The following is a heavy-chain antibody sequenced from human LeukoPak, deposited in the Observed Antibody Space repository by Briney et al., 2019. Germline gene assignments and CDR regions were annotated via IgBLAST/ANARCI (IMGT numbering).Heavy chain of an antibody. D-gene: IGHD6-13*01. J-gene: IGHJ4*02. CDR2: ISSSSSTI. V-gene: IGHV3-48*01. CDR3: ARDRGAAAVRAFDI. Sequence: GGSLRLSCAASGFTFSSYSMNWVRQAPGKGLEWVSYISSSSSTIYYADSVKGRFTISRDNAKNSLYLQMNSLRAEDTAVYYCARDRGAAAVRAFDIWGQGTLVTVSS. CDR1: GFTFSSYS.